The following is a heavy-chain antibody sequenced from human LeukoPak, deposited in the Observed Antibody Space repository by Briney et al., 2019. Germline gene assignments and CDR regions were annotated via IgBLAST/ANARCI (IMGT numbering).Heavy chain of an antibody. CDR1: GFSLSRSN. CDR2: ISTSSNYI. J-gene: IGHJ5*02. CDR3: ARDGGGSRFYNWIDP. V-gene: IGHV3-21*01. Sequence: PGGSLRLSCAASGFSLSRSNKNWVRQAPGKGLEWVSFISTSSNYIHYADSVKGRFTVSRHNVKNSLFLQMNNLRVEDTAVYYCARDGGGSRFYNWIDPWGQGTLVTVSS. D-gene: IGHD2-15*01.